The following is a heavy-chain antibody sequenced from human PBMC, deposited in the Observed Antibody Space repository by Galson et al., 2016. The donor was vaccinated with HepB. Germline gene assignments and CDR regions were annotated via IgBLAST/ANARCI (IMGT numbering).Heavy chain of an antibody. V-gene: IGHV3-23*01. CDR1: GFTFSSFG. CDR3: VISIRGISVGPFDY. CDR2: ISAMDDQI. J-gene: IGHJ4*02. Sequence: LRLSCAGTGFTFSSFGMSWVRQAPGKGLEWVSVISAMDDQIYYADSVRGRFTISRDNSRSSLFLEMNSLRAEDTAVYYCVISIRGISVGPFDYRGQGTPVVVAS. D-gene: IGHD3-10*01.